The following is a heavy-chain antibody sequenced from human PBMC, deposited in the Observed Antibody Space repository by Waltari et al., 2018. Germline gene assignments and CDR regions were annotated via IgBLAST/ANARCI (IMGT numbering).Heavy chain of an antibody. CDR3: AKGISGTNSGIDF. CDR2: MSGSTGST. CDR1: GFTFTNYA. V-gene: IGHV3-23*01. D-gene: IGHD1-26*01. J-gene: IGHJ4*02. Sequence: EVQLLESGGGLVQPGGSLRLSCAASGFTFTNYAMCWVRQAPGKGLEWVSLMSGSTGSTYYADSVKGRFTISRDNSKNTLYLQMNSLRAEDTAVFYCAKGISGTNSGIDFWGQGTLVTVSS.